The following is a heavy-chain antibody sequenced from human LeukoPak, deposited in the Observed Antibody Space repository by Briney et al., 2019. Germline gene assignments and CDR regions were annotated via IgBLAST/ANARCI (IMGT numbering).Heavy chain of an antibody. D-gene: IGHD3-16*01. CDR1: GYTLTRYD. CDR3: ARGFLIKPSPHYYYMDV. V-gene: IGHV1-8*03. J-gene: IGHJ6*03. Sequence: ALVKPSCTASGYTLTRYDIIWVRQATGHGLEWRGWMHPNSGNTGYAQKFQGKVTITKNTTISTAYMELSSLRSEDTAVYYCARGFLIKPSPHYYYMDVWGKGTTVTVSS. CDR2: MHPNSGNT.